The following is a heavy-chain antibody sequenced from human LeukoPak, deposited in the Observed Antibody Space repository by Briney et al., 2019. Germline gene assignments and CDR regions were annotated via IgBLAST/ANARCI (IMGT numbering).Heavy chain of an antibody. CDR2: ISSSGSTI. D-gene: IGHD3-10*01. J-gene: IGHJ6*03. CDR3: ARDMVRGQRLSSRYYHYMDV. V-gene: IGHV3-48*03. Sequence: GGSLRLSCAASGFTFSSYEMNWVRQAPGKGLEWVSYISSSGSTIYYADSVKGRFTISRDNAKNSLYLQMNSLRAEDTAVYYCARDMVRGQRLSSRYYHYMDVWGKGTTVTISS. CDR1: GFTFSSYE.